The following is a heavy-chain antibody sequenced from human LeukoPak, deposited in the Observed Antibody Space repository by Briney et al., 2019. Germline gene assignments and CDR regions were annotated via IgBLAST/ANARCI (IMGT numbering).Heavy chain of an antibody. CDR2: IKHTGST. CDR3: ARGKARFDL. V-gene: IGHV4-34*01. Sequence: SETLSLTCAVYGGSFSGFYWSWIRQPPGKGLEWIGEIKHTGSTNYNPSPISRVTISVDTSKNQFSLKLSSVTAAATAVYYCARGKARFDLWGRGTLVTVSS. J-gene: IGHJ2*01. CDR1: GGSFSGFY.